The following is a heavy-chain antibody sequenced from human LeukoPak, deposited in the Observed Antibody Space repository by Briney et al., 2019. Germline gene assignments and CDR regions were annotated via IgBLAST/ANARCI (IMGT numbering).Heavy chain of an antibody. J-gene: IGHJ4*02. D-gene: IGHD6-19*01. CDR2: IRQDGGET. CDR3: ARQRGSGCLDY. CDR1: RFTLSNYW. V-gene: IGHV3-7*01. Sequence: GGSLRLSCAASRFTLSNYWMSWVRQAPGKGLEWVANIRQDGGETYYVDSVKGRFTISRDNAKNSLSLQMNSLRAEDTAVYYCARQRGSGCLDYWGQGTLVTVSS.